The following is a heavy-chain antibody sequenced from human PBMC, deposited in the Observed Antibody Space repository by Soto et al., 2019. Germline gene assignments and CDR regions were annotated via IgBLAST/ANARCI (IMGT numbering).Heavy chain of an antibody. D-gene: IGHD3-9*01. J-gene: IGHJ4*02. CDR1: GGTFNNYG. CDR2: IIHMIGRT. V-gene: IGHV1-69*01. Sequence: QVQLVQSGAEVKKPGSSVKVSCKASGGTFNNYGMGWVRQAPGQGLEWMGGIIHMIGRTNYAQQFQGRLTLTADASRSTASMDLRSLRSDDTAVYYWASWDYDVLTGSSYDDWGQGTLVTVSS. CDR3: ASWDYDVLTGSSYDD.